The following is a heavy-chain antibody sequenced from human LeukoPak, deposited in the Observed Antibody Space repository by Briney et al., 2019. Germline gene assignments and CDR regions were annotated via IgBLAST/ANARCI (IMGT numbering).Heavy chain of an antibody. Sequence: SETLSLTCAVSGGSINTSSYHWGWIRQPPGKGLELIGSIYYSGSTHYNPSLKSRVTISVDTSKNQFSLKLSSVTAADTAVYYCVRRRYYYDSSGDLGWFDPWGQGILVTVSS. CDR2: IYYSGST. D-gene: IGHD3-22*01. CDR3: VRRRYYYDSSGDLGWFDP. J-gene: IGHJ5*02. CDR1: GGSINTSSYH. V-gene: IGHV4-39*01.